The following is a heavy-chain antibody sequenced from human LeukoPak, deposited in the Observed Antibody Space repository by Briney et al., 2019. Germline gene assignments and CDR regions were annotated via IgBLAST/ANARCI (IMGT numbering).Heavy chain of an antibody. CDR1: GFTFNRDD. CDR3: ARGRGWGTFDI. J-gene: IGHJ3*02. CDR2: IGTAGDT. Sequence: GGSLRLSCAAAGFTFNRDDMHWVRQGTGKGLEWVSAIGTAGDTYYPGSVKGRFTTSRENAKNSLYLQMNSLRVGDTAVYYCARGRGWGTFDIWGQGTMVTVSS. V-gene: IGHV3-13*04. D-gene: IGHD3-10*01.